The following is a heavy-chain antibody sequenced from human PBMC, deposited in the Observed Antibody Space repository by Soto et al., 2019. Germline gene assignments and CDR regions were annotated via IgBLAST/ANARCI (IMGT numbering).Heavy chain of an antibody. Sequence: QVQLVQSGAEVKKPGASVKVSCKTSGFNFFNYGYTWVRQAPGQGLEWVGCIRAFSGRKDYAPKFQGRVTLTADTSTSTAYMELGSLTSDDTAVYYCARTSSTANFEGWGKGNLVTVSS. J-gene: IGHJ4*02. V-gene: IGHV1-18*01. D-gene: IGHD1-26*01. CDR3: ARTSSTANFEG. CDR1: GFNFFNYG. CDR2: IRAFSGRK.